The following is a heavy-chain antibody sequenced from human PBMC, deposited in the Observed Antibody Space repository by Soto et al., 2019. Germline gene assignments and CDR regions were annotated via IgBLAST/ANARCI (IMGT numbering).Heavy chain of an antibody. J-gene: IGHJ4*02. CDR2: VSPTGDTV. CDR3: LKDASNGSIYD. Sequence: VQVVASGGGLVKPGRSLRLSCAVSGFWFEQYVMHWVRQATGKGLEYVSTVSPTGDTVTYADSVEGRITVSRDNAKISLYLQMNILKGDDTAFYYCLKDASNGSIYDWGQKTLVTVSS. CDR1: GFWFEQYV. D-gene: IGHD3-10*01. V-gene: IGHV3-9*01.